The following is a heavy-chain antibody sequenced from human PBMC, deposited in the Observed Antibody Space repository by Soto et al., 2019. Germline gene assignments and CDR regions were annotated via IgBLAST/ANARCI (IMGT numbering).Heavy chain of an antibody. D-gene: IGHD3-10*01. CDR1: GFTFGDYY. J-gene: IGHJ4*02. CDR3: AREGASGSHLLGGIDY. CDR2: IGDSGGAI. V-gene: IGHV3-11*01. Sequence: QVLLEESGGGLVKPGGSLRLSCAASGFTFGDYYMIWISQAPGKGLDWVAYIGDSGGAIFYADSVKGRFTISRDNAKNSLYLEMNSRRVEDTALYYCAREGASGSHLLGGIDYWGQGILVTVSS.